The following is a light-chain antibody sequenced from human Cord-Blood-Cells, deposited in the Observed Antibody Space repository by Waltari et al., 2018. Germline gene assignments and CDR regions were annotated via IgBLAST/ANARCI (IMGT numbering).Light chain of an antibody. V-gene: IGLV3-19*01. Sequence: SSELTQAPAVSVPLGQTVRLTCQGDILRSSHAIWYQQKPGKAPVLVNYGKNNRPSRISDRFSGSSSGNTASFTITGAKAEEEADYYCNSRDSSGNHLVFGGGTKLTVL. J-gene: IGLJ2*01. CDR2: GKN. CDR1: ILRSSH. CDR3: NSRDSSGNHLV.